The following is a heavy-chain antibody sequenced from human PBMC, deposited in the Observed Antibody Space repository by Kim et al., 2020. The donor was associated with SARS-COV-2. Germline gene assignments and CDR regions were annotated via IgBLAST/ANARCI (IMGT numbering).Heavy chain of an antibody. CDR1: GGSISGYY. J-gene: IGHJ4*02. D-gene: IGHD2-15*01. CDR2: IYYTGST. V-gene: IGHV4-59*01. CDR3: ARYCSGDVCFSRASFAY. Sequence: SETLSLTCTVSGGSISGYYWSWIRQPPRKELEWMCYIYYTGSTSYNPSLRSRVDISLDTSKQQFSLKLSSVTAADTDVYYCARYCSGDVCFSRASFAYWGQGILVTVSS.